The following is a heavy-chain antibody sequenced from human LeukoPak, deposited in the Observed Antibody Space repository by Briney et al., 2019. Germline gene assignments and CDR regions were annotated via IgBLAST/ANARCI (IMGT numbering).Heavy chain of an antibody. CDR2: ISYDGSNK. Sequence: GGSLRLSCAASGFTFSSYAMHWVRQAPGKGLEWVAVISYDGSNKYYADSVKGRFTISRDNSKNTLYLQMNSLRAEDTAVYYCAKSHGAGRNFGVVVPAPADYWGQGTLVTVSS. V-gene: IGHV3-30-3*02. J-gene: IGHJ4*02. D-gene: IGHD2-2*01. CDR1: GFTFSSYA. CDR3: AKSHGAGRNFGVVVPAPADY.